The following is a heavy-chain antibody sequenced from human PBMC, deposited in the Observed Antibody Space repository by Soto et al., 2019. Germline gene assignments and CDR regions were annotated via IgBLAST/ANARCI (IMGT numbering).Heavy chain of an antibody. Sequence: EVQLLESGGGLVQPGGSLRLSCAASGFTFSTYAMSWVRQAPGKGLEWVSGITGSGESSYYADSVKGRFTISRDNSKNALYLHMHRLRGEDTDVYYCAKAGGDCSGGSCYSGQGDYWGQGTLVTVCS. D-gene: IGHD2-15*01. CDR2: ITGSGESS. V-gene: IGHV3-23*01. CDR3: AKAGGDCSGGSCYSGQGDY. J-gene: IGHJ4*02. CDR1: GFTFSTYA.